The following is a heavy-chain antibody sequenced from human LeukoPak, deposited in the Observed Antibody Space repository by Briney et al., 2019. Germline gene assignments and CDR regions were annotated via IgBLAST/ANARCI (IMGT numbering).Heavy chain of an antibody. CDR1: GGSMSNYY. CDR2: IYFSGSS. D-gene: IGHD5-24*01. J-gene: IGHJ4*02. V-gene: IGHV4-59*08. CDR3: ARHVRSGYNFLDY. Sequence: SETLSLTCTVSGGSMSNYYWSWIRQPPGRGLEWIGYIYFSGSSNYNPSFKSRVTMSVDTSKNQFSLKLSSVTAADTAVYYCARHVRSGYNFLDYWGQGNLVTVSS.